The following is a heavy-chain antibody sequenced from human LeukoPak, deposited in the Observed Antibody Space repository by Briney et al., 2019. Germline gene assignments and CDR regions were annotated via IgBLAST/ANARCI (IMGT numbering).Heavy chain of an antibody. Sequence: PSETLSLTCAVYGGSFSGYYWSWIRQPPGKGLVWIGEINPSGSTNYNPSLKSRVTISVDTSKNQFSLKLSSVTAADTAVYYCAGVPIELCVEYWGQGTLVTLSPQ. V-gene: IGHV4-34*01. CDR3: AGVPIELCVEY. J-gene: IGHJ4*02. D-gene: IGHD1-26*01. CDR1: GGSFSGYY. CDR2: INPSGST.